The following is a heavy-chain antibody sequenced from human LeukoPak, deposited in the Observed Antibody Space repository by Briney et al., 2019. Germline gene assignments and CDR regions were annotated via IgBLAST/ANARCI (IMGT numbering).Heavy chain of an antibody. CDR1: GFMFSTYA. CDR2: LSGSGDST. J-gene: IGHJ4*02. V-gene: IGHV3-23*01. CDR3: AKDRRVGVTPCFDY. D-gene: IGHD1-26*01. Sequence: GGSLRLPCAASGFMFSTYAMTWVRQAPGKGLEWVSSLSGSGDSTYYADSVRGRFTISRDNSNNTLHLQMNSLRAEDTAVYYCAKDRRVGVTPCFDYWGQGALVTVSS.